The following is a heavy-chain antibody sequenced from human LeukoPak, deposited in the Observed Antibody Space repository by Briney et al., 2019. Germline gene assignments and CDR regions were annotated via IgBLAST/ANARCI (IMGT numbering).Heavy chain of an antibody. CDR2: ISSSGSTI. Sequence: GGSLRLSCAASGFTFSDYYMSWIRQAPGKGLEWVSYISSSGSTIYYADSVKGRFTISRDNAKNSLYLQMNSLRAEDTAVYYCARGPSYYDILTGYLEPSYFDYWGQGTLVTVSS. V-gene: IGHV3-11*04. CDR1: GFTFSDYY. D-gene: IGHD3-9*01. CDR3: ARGPSYYDILTGYLEPSYFDY. J-gene: IGHJ4*02.